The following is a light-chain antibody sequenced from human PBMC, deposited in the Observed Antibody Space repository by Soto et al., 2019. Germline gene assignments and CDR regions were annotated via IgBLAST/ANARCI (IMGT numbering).Light chain of an antibody. CDR1: SSDFGSYNL. Sequence: QSALTQPASVSGSPGQSITISCTGTSSDFGSYNLVSWYQQHPGKAPKLMIYEDSKRPSGVSNHVSGAKSGNTASLTSSGLQAEDDADYYCCSYAGSSTYVFGTGTKLTVL. V-gene: IGLV2-23*01. CDR3: CSYAGSSTYV. CDR2: EDS. J-gene: IGLJ1*01.